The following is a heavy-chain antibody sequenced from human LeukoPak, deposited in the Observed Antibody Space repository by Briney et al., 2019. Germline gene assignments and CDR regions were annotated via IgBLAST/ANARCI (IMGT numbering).Heavy chain of an antibody. Sequence: SETLSLTCTVSGGSISSSDYYWGWIRQPPGNGLEWIGTIYYSGSTYYNPSLKSRVTISVDTSKNQFSLKLTSVTAADTAVYYCARTSVGQLVMVYYYYMDVWGKGTTVTVSS. CDR2: IYYSGST. D-gene: IGHD6-13*01. CDR1: GGSISSSDYY. J-gene: IGHJ6*03. V-gene: IGHV4-39*07. CDR3: ARTSVGQLVMVYYYYMDV.